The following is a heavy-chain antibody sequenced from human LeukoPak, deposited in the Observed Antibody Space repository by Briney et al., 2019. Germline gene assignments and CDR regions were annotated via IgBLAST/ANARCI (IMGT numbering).Heavy chain of an antibody. Sequence: ASVKVPCKASGYTFTSYGISWVRQAPGQGLEWMGWISAYNGNTNYAQKLQGRVTMTTDTSTSTAYMELRSLRSDDTAVYYCARVPRYCSGGSCYFNWFDPWGQGTLVTVSS. CDR2: ISAYNGNT. J-gene: IGHJ5*02. CDR1: GYTFTSYG. D-gene: IGHD2-15*01. CDR3: ARVPRYCSGGSCYFNWFDP. V-gene: IGHV1-18*01.